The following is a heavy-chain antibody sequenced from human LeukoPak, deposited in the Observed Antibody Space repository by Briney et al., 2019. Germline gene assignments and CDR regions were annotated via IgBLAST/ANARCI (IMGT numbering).Heavy chain of an antibody. CDR2: ISYDGSNK. D-gene: IGHD4-17*01. J-gene: IGHJ4*02. CDR3: ARDANYGDSGLDY. CDR1: GFTFSSYG. V-gene: IGHV3-30*03. Sequence: GRSLRLSCAASGFTFSSYGMHWVRQAPGKGLEWVAVISYDGSNKFYADSVKGRFTISRDNAKNSLYLQMKSLRAEDTAMYYCARDANYGDSGLDYWGQGTLVTVSS.